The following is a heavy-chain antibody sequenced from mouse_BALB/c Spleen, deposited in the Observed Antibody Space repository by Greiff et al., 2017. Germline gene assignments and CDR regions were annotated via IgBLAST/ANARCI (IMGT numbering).Heavy chain of an antibody. CDR3: AREGGPYYFDY. CDR2: ISSGSSTI. Sequence: EVKVVESGGGLVQPGGSRKLSCAASGFTFSSFGMHWVRQAPEKGLEWVAYISSGSSTIYYADTVKGRFTISRDNPKNTLFLQMTSLRSEDTAMYYCAREGGPYYFDYWGQGTTLTVSS. J-gene: IGHJ2*01. CDR1: GFTFSSFG. V-gene: IGHV5-17*02.